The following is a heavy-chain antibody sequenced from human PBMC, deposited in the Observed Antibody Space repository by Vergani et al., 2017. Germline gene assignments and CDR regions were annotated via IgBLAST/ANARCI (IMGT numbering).Heavy chain of an antibody. CDR3: ARTGSFILRYFHWAL. V-gene: IGHV4-39*01. CDR1: GGSITSSSYY. D-gene: IGHD3-9*01. J-gene: IGHJ4*02. Sequence: QLHLQESGPGLVKPSETLSLTCTVSGGSITSSSYYWGWIRQPPGKGLEWIGNIYHSGGAYYNPSLKGRVTISVDTSKNQFSLEVISVTAADTAIYFCARTGSFILRYFHWALWGQGTLVTVSS. CDR2: IYHSGGA.